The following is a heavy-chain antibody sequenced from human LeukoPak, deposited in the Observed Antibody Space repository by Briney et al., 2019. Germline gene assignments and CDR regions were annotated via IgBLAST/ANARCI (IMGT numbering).Heavy chain of an antibody. CDR3: ARVLSVSYCDS. D-gene: IGHD2/OR15-2a*01. CDR1: GFTVSSNY. J-gene: IGHJ4*02. Sequence: GGSLRLSCAASGFTVSSNYMSWVRQAPGKGLEWVSVIYSGGTTHYADSVKGRFTISRDNSKNTLYLQMNSLRGEDTAVYYCARVLSVSYCDSWGQGTLVTVSS. CDR2: IYSGGTT. V-gene: IGHV3-53*01.